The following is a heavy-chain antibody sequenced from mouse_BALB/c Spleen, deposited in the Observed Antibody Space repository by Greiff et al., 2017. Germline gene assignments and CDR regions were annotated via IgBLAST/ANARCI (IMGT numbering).Heavy chain of an antibody. Sequence: VQRVESGPGLVAPSQSLSITCTVSGFSLTRYGVHWVRQPPGTGLEWLGVIWAGGSTNYHSALMSRLSISKDNSKSQVFLKMNSLHTDDTAMYYCARDEGYGYDVNYYAMDYWGQGASVTVST. V-gene: IGHV2-9*02. J-gene: IGHJ4*01. D-gene: IGHD2-2*01. CDR3: ARDEGYGYDVNYYAMDY. CDR2: IWAGGST. CDR1: GFSLTRYG.